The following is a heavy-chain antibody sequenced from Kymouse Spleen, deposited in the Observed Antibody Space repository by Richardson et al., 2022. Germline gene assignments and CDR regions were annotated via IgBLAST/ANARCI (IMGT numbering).Heavy chain of an antibody. CDR2: IWYDGSNK. V-gene: IGHV3-33*01. D-gene: IGHD1-7*01. Sequence: QVQLVESGGGVVQPGRSLRLSCAASGFTFSSYGMHWVRQAPGKGLEWVAVIWYDGSNKYYADSVKGRFTISRDNSKNTLYLQMNSLRAEDTAVYYCARDKAEYNWNYADYWGQGTLVTVSS. J-gene: IGHJ4*02. CDR3: ARDKAEYNWNYADY. CDR1: GFTFSSYG.